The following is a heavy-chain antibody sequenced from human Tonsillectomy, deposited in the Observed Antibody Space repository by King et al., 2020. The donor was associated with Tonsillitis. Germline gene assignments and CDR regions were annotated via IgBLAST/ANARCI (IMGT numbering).Heavy chain of an antibody. CDR2: IGGSGHST. J-gene: IGHJ4*02. V-gene: IGHV3-23*04. D-gene: IGHD3-22*01. Sequence: VQLVESGGGLVQPGGSLRLSCAASGFTFNNNAMSWVRQAPGKGLEWVSAIGGSGHSTHYADSVKGRFTISRDNSKNTLYLQMNSLRAEDTAVYYCARDAGVVAVHYFDYWGQGTLVTVSS. CDR1: GFTFNNNA. CDR3: ARDAGVVAVHYFDY.